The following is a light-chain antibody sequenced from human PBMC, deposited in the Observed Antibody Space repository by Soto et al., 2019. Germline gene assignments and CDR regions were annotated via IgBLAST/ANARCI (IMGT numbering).Light chain of an antibody. CDR3: QHYDIWPPYT. CDR1: QNIXSX. V-gene: IGKV3-15*01. CDR2: DAS. Sequence: EVVMTQSPASLSASPGGRVTLSCRASQNIXSXLAWYQQRPGQAPRLLIYDASTRATGIPPRFSGGGSATEFTVTISSLQSEDFAIYYCQHYDIWPPYTSGHVTKVDMK. J-gene: IGKJ2*01.